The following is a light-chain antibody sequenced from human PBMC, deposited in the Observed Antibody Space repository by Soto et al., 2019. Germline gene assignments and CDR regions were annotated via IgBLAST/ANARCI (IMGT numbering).Light chain of an antibody. J-gene: IGKJ3*01. CDR3: QEYHSPPFT. Sequence: DIQMTQSPSSLSASVGDRVTITCRASQGIFDYVAWYQQKPGKVPKLLVFGASTLQSGVPSRFSGSGSGTDFTLTISSLQLEDVATYYCQEYHSPPFTFGPGTKVDIK. CDR2: GAS. V-gene: IGKV1-27*01. CDR1: QGIFDY.